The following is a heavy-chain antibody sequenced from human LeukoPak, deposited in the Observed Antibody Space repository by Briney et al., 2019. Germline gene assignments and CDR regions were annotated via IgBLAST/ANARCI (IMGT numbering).Heavy chain of an antibody. J-gene: IGHJ3*02. Sequence: SVKVSCKASGGTFSSYAISWVRQAPGQGLEWMGGIIPIFGTANYAQKFQGRVTITADKSTSTAYMELSSLRSEDTAVYYCARAENYYDSSRDAFDIWGQGTMVTVSS. D-gene: IGHD3-22*01. CDR2: IIPIFGTA. CDR3: ARAENYYDSSRDAFDI. V-gene: IGHV1-69*06. CDR1: GGTFSSYA.